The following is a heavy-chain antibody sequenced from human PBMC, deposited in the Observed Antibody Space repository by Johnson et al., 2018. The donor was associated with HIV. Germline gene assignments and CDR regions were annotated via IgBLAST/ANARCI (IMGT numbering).Heavy chain of an antibody. CDR1: GFTFDDYG. CDR3: ARDDPYTTAMGMGGAFDI. Sequence: VQLVESGGGVVRPGGSLRLSCAASGFTFDDYGMSWVRQAPGKGLEWVSGINWNGGSTGYADSVKCRCTLSRDNAKNSLYLQMKSLRADDTALYYCARDDPYTTAMGMGGAFDIWGQGTMVTVSS. CDR2: INWNGGST. D-gene: IGHD1-1*01. V-gene: IGHV3-20*04. J-gene: IGHJ3*02.